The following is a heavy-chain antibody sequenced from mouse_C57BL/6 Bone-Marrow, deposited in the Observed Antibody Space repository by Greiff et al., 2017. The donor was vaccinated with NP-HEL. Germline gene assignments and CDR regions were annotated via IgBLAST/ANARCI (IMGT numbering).Heavy chain of an antibody. CDR2: SRNKANDYTT. J-gene: IGHJ4*01. Sequence: EVHLVESGGGLVQSGRSLRLSCATSGFTFSDFYMEWVRQAPGKGLEWIAASRNKANDYTTEYSASVKGRFIVSRDTSQSILYLQMNALRAEDTAIYYCARDAGPYDYDRSYAMDYWGQGTSVTVSS. CDR1: GFTFSDFY. CDR3: ARDAGPYDYDRSYAMDY. V-gene: IGHV7-1*01. D-gene: IGHD2-4*01.